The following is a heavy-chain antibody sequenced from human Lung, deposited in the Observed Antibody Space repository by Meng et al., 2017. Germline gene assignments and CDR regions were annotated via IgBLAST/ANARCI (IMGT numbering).Heavy chain of an antibody. V-gene: IGHV3-21*01. CDR2: ISSSSRYI. Sequence: EVQLVESGGGLVKPGGSLRCSCAASGFTFSNYSMNWVRQAPGKGLEWVSSISSSSRYIYYADSLKGRFTISRDNAKNSLYLQMNSLRAEDTAVFYCARDNYYDSGSYSGFDYWGQGALVTVSS. CDR3: ARDNYYDSGSYSGFDY. D-gene: IGHD3-10*01. CDR1: GFTFSNYS. J-gene: IGHJ4*02.